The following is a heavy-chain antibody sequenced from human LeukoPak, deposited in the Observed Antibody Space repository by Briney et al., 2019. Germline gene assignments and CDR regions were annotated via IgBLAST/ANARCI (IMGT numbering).Heavy chain of an antibody. Sequence: SVKVSCKASGFTSTNFAVQWVRQARGQRLEWIGWIIVGSGATKCAQDFQERVTITRDLSTSALYMELRSLTSEDTAVYYCAADLSNPRMGASYLDSWGQGTLVTVSS. V-gene: IGHV1-58*01. J-gene: IGHJ4*02. CDR1: GFTSTNFA. D-gene: IGHD3-16*01. CDR3: AADLSNPRMGASYLDS. CDR2: IIVGSGAT.